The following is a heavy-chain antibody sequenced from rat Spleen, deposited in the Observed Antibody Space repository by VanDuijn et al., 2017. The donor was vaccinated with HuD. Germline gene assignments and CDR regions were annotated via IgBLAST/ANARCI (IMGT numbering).Heavy chain of an antibody. D-gene: IGHD1-11*01. CDR3: ARHGDRFWYFDF. V-gene: IGHV5-19*01. J-gene: IGHJ1*01. CDR2: ISPSGGST. Sequence: EVQLVESGGGLVPPGRSLELSCAASGFTFSNYGMHWIRQAPTKGLEWVASISPSGGSTYYRDSVKGRFTISRDNAKSTLYLQMDSLRSEDTATYYCARHGDRFWYFDFWGPGTMVTVSS. CDR1: GFTFSNYG.